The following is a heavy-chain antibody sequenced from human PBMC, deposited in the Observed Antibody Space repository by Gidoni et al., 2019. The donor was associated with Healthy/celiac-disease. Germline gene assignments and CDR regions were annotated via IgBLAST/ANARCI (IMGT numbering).Heavy chain of an antibody. Sequence: EVQLVESGGGLVQPGRSLRLSCTASGFKCGDYAMRWFRQAPGKGLEGVGSIRGKAYGGTTEYAASVKCRFTISRDDSKSIAYLQMNRLKTEDTAVYYCTGYIAAVAAFDIWGQGTMVTVSS. V-gene: IGHV3-49*03. D-gene: IGHD6-13*01. CDR3: TGYIAAVAAFDI. CDR2: IRGKAYGGTT. CDR1: GFKCGDYA. J-gene: IGHJ3*02.